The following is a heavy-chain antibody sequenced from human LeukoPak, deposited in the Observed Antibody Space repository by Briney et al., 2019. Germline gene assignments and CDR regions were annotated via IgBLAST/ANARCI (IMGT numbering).Heavy chain of an antibody. CDR2: FDPEDGET. J-gene: IGHJ5*02. Sequence: ASVKVSCKVSGYTLTELSMHWVRQAPGKGLEWMGGFDPEDGETIYAQKFQGRVTMTEDTSTDTAYMELSSLRSEDTAVYYCATKRVKTLRFLDNRGGNWFDPWGQGTLVTVSS. V-gene: IGHV1-24*01. CDR1: GYTLTELS. CDR3: ATKRVKTLRFLDNRGGNWFDP. D-gene: IGHD3-3*01.